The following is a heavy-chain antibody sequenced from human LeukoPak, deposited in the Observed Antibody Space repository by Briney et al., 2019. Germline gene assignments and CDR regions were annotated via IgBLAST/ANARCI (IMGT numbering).Heavy chain of an antibody. CDR2: IKQDGSEK. J-gene: IGHJ4*02. D-gene: IGHD4-23*01. V-gene: IGHV3-7*04. CDR1: GFTFSSYW. Sequence: GGSLRLSCAASGFTFSSYWMSWVRQAPGKGLEWVANIKQDGSEKYYVDSVKGRFTISRDNAKNSLYLQMNSLRAEDTAVYYCAGGVVTHLKYYWGQGTLVTVSS. CDR3: AGGVVTHLKYY.